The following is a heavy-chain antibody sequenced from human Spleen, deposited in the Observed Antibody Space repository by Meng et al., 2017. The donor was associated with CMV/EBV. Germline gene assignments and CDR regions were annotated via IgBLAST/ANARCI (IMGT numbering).Heavy chain of an antibody. V-gene: IGHV4-30-4*08. CDR1: GGSISSGDYY. CDR2: IYYSGTT. J-gene: IGHJ6*02. Sequence: LRLSCTVSGGSISSGDYYWSWIRQPPGKGLEWIGYIYYSGTTYYNPSLKSRLTISVDTSKNQFSLKLTSVTAADTAVYYCPRDYSSSSKGMDVWGQGTTVTVSS. CDR3: PRDYSSSSKGMDV. D-gene: IGHD6-6*01.